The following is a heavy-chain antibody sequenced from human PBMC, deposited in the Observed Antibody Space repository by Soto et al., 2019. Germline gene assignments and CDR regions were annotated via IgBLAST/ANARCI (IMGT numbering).Heavy chain of an antibody. D-gene: IGHD3-10*01. CDR1: GDSISRYY. Sequence: QVQLQESGPGLVKPSETLSLTCTVSGDSISRYYWSWIRLSPGKGLEWIGYIYYSWKTNYNPSVKSRVNISVDRTKNELSLKLSSGTAADTAVYYCARDQGGELLKGSGMDVWGQGTTVTVSS. V-gene: IGHV4-59*01. J-gene: IGHJ6*02. CDR2: IYYSWKT. CDR3: ARDQGGELLKGSGMDV.